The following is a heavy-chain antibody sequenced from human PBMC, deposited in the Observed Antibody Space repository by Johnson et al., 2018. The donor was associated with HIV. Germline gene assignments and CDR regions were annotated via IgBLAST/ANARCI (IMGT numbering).Heavy chain of an antibody. CDR2: ISYDGSNK. CDR3: ARPHGPYSSNLNAFDI. D-gene: IGHD6-13*01. CDR1: GFTCDDYA. J-gene: IGHJ3*02. V-gene: IGHV3-30-3*01. Sequence: QVQLVESGGVVVQPGGSLRLSCAASGFTCDDYAMHWVRQAPGKGLEWVAVISYDGSNKYYADSVKGRFTISRDNSKNTLYLQMNSLRAEDTAVYYCARPHGPYSSNLNAFDIWGQGTMVTVSS.